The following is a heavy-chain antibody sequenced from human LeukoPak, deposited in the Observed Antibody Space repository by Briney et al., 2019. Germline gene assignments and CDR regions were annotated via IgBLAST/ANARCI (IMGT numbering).Heavy chain of an antibody. Sequence: HSETLSLTGTVSGGSISNYYWNWIRQPPGKGLEWIGYIYYSGSTNYNPSLKSRVTISVDTSKNQFSLKLSSVTAADTAVYYCARDRRSFWGQGTLVTVSS. CDR3: ARDRRSF. D-gene: IGHD3-10*01. CDR2: IYYSGST. V-gene: IGHV4-59*01. J-gene: IGHJ4*02. CDR1: GGSISNYY.